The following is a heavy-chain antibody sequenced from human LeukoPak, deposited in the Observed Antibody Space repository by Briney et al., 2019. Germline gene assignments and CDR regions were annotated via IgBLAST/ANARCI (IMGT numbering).Heavy chain of an antibody. J-gene: IGHJ3*01. D-gene: IGHD6-19*01. Sequence: PSETLSLTCTVSGGSISRYYWSWIRQPAGKGLGWIGRIYSRGSTNYNPSLKSRVTMSVDTSKNQFSLKLSSVTAADTAVYYCASSTWYSSGPSFWGQGTMVTDSS. CDR2: IYSRGST. CDR1: GGSISRYY. CDR3: ASSTWYSSGPSF. V-gene: IGHV4-4*07.